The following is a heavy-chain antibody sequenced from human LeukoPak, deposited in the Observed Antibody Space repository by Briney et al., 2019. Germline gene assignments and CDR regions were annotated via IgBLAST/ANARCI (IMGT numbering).Heavy chain of an antibody. J-gene: IGHJ4*02. CDR3: ARGTGYGVFDS. Sequence: GALRLSCAASGFTFSSYWMHWVRQPPGKGLVWVSGINSDGSTTTYADSVKGRFTISRDNANNTLYLQMHSLRAEDTAVYYCARGTGYGVFDSWGQGTLVTVSS. D-gene: IGHD4/OR15-4a*01. CDR2: INSDGSTT. CDR1: GFTFSSYW. V-gene: IGHV3-74*01.